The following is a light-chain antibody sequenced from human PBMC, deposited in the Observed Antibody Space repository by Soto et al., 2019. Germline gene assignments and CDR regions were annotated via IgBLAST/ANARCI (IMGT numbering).Light chain of an antibody. Sequence: DIQMTQSPSSLSASVGDGVTITCRASQSISNYLNWYQQKPGKAPKVVIYAASSLQSGVPSRFSGSGSGTDFTRAISSLQPEDFATYYCQQSYSSPWTFGQGTKVEIK. CDR3: QQSYSSPWT. CDR2: AAS. J-gene: IGKJ1*01. V-gene: IGKV1-39*01. CDR1: QSISNY.